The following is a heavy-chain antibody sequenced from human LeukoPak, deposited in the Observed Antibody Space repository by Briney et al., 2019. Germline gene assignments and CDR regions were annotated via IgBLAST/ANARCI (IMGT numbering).Heavy chain of an antibody. Sequence: GGSLRLSCAASGFTFSTHGMHWVRQAPGKGLEWVGRIKSKTDGGTTDYAAPVKGRFTISRDDSKNTLYLQMNSLKTEDTAVYYCTTGTYCGGDCHPRYYYYMDVWGKGTTVTISS. CDR1: GFTFSTHG. V-gene: IGHV3-15*01. CDR2: IKSKTDGGTT. D-gene: IGHD2-21*02. J-gene: IGHJ6*03. CDR3: TTGTYCGGDCHPRYYYYMDV.